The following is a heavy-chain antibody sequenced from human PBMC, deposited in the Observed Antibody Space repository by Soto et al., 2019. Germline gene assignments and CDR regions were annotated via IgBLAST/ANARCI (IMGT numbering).Heavy chain of an antibody. CDR2: IYYTGST. CDR3: ARDYSGGYYWFDP. CDR1: GGSISSGGYY. D-gene: IGHD6-19*01. Sequence: PSENLALTCTVSGGSISSGGYYWTWIRQLPGKGLEWIGYIYYTGSTKYNPSLKSRVTMSVDTSKNQFSLKLSSVTAADTAVYYCARDYSGGYYWFDPWGQGTLVTVSS. V-gene: IGHV4-31*03. J-gene: IGHJ5*02.